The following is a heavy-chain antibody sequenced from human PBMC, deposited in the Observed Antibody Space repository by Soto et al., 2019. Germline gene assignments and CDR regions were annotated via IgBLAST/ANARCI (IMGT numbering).Heavy chain of an antibody. CDR1: GGFFSGYY. Sequence: QVQLQPWGAGVLKPSETLSLTCAVSGGFFSGYYWSWTRQPPGDGLEWIGEINHRGSTNSNPSLKTPITITVDTSKSPFSLKIRSVTGTDTALYYCARDVVVVPEAATNGARGSFYFDFWGQGTLVTVCS. CDR2: INHRGST. D-gene: IGHD2-2*01. CDR3: ARDVVVVPEAATNGARGSFYFDF. V-gene: IGHV4-34*01. J-gene: IGHJ4*02.